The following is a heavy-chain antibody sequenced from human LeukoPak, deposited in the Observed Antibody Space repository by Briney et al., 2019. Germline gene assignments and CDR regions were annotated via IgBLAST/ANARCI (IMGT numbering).Heavy chain of an antibody. CDR1: GFTFSAHA. V-gene: IGHV3-30-3*01. CDR3: ARDKLLFPYNRPGP. CDR2: MSYDGNKK. J-gene: IGHJ3*01. Sequence: GGSLRLSCAASGFTFSAHAIHWVRQAPGKGLEWVAVMSYDGNKKYYADSVKGRFTISRDNSKNTLYLQMNSLRAEDTAVYYCARDKLLFPYNRPGPWGQGTMVTVSS. D-gene: IGHD1-1*01.